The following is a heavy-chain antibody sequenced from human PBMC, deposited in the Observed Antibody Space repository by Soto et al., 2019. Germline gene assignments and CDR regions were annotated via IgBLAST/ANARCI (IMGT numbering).Heavy chain of an antibody. J-gene: IGHJ4*02. Sequence: GGSLRLSCAASGFTFSSYSMNWVRQAPGKGLEWVSYISSSSSTIYYADSVKGRFTISRDNAKNSLYLQMNSLRDEDTAVYYCARDCSRGSCYLRGARAYFDYWGQGTLVTVSS. CDR1: GFTFSSYS. D-gene: IGHD2-15*01. CDR3: ARDCSRGSCYLRGARAYFDY. V-gene: IGHV3-48*02. CDR2: ISSSSSTI.